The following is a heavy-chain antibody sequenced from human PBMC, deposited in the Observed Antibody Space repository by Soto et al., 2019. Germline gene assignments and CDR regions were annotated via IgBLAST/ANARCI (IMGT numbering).Heavy chain of an antibody. CDR3: ARAREAAGTIRYWFDP. V-gene: IGHV1-3*01. CDR2: INAGNGNT. J-gene: IGHJ5*02. D-gene: IGHD6-13*01. CDR1: GETFTSYA. Sequence: GTSVKVSWKESGETFTSYARRWVRQANGQRLEWMGWINAGNGNTKYSQKFQGRVTITRDTSASTAYMELSSLRSEDTAVYYCARAREAAGTIRYWFDPWGQGTLVTVSS.